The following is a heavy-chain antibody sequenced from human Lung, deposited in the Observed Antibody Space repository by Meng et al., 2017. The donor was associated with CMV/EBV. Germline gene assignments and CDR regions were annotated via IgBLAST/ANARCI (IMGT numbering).Heavy chain of an antibody. Sequence: SXTXSFXGTVFGYSISSGYYWGWIRQHPGKGLEWIGSIYRGVTTYYNSPLKTRVTISVDTSKNQFSLKMSSVTAADPAVYYCAILLWGTSVLNGTPWGQGTXVTVSS. D-gene: IGHD4-17*01. V-gene: IGHV4-38-2*02. CDR3: AILLWGTSVLNGTP. J-gene: IGHJ4*02. CDR1: GYSISSGYY. CDR2: IYRGVTT.